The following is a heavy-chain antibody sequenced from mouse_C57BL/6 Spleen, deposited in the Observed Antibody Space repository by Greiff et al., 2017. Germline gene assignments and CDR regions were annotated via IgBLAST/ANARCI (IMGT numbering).Heavy chain of an antibody. CDR3: ANPGLLTMDY. CDR1: GYTFPSYW. J-gene: IGHJ4*01. CDR2: IHPSDSDT. V-gene: IGHV1-74*01. Sequence: QVQLQQPWAELVKPGASVQVSCKASGYTFPSYWMHWVKQRPGQGLEWIGRIHPSDSDTNYNTTFKGKATLTVDKSSSTAYIQLSSLTSEDAAVYYCANPGLLTMDYWGQGTSVTVSS. D-gene: IGHD2-10*01.